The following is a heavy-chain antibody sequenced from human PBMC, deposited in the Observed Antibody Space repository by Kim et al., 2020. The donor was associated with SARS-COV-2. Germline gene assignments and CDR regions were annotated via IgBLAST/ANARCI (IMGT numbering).Heavy chain of an antibody. CDR2: IYYSGST. CDR3: SRSEGRASWHRFDY. Sequence: SETLSLTCSVSSDSISSYYCSWIRQLQGKGLEWLGYIYYSGSTDYNPSLKTRVTISWDTSRNQFSLDLTSVTETATAVYYCSRSEGRASWHRFDYWCQG. V-gene: IGHV4-59*01. CDR1: SDSISSYY. D-gene: IGHD2-2*01. J-gene: IGHJ4*02.